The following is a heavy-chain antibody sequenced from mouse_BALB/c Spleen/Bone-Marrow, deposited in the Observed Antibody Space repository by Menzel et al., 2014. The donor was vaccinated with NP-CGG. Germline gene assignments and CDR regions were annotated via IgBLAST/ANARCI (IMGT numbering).Heavy chain of an antibody. D-gene: IGHD2-4*01. CDR2: IDPANGNT. J-gene: IGHJ3*01. CDR3: AGSRRYLDYVAY. Sequence: VQLKQSGAELVKPGASVKLSCTASGFNIXDTFMHWVKQRPDQGLEWIGRIDPANGNTKYDPKFQGKATIKADTSSNTAYLQLNSLTSEDTAVYYCAGSRRYLDYVAYWGQGTLVTVSA. CDR1: GFNIXDTF. V-gene: IGHV14-3*02.